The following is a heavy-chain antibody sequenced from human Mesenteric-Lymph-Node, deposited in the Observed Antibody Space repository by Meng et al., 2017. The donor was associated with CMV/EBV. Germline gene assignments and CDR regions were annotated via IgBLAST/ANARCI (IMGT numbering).Heavy chain of an antibody. CDR1: GYSFTSYW. V-gene: IGHV5-10-1*01. CDR3: ARHKNSGCAPDY. D-gene: IGHD5-12*01. Sequence: CKGSGYSFTSYWISWVRQMPGKGLEWMGRIDPSDSYTNYSPSFQGHVTISADKSISTAYLQWSSLKASDTAMYYCARHKNSGCAPDYWGQGTLVTVSS. J-gene: IGHJ4*02. CDR2: IDPSDSYT.